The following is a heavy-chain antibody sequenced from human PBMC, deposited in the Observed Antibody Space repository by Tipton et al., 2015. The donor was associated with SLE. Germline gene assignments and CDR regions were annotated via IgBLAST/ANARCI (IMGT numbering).Heavy chain of an antibody. CDR2: IYYSGST. CDR1: GGSISSYY. J-gene: IGHJ4*02. Sequence: TLSLTCTVSGGSISSYYWGWIRQPPGKGLEWIGYIYYSGSTNYNPSLKSRVTISVDTSKNQFSLKLSSVTAADTAVYYCAGGYGSGTHLDYWGQGTLVNVPS. D-gene: IGHD3-10*01. CDR3: AGGYGSGTHLDY. V-gene: IGHV4-59*01.